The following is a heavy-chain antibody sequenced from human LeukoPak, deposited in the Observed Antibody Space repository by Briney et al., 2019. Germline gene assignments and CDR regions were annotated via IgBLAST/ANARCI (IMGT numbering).Heavy chain of an antibody. V-gene: IGHV1-2*06. J-gene: IGHJ4*02. CDR2: INPNSGGT. CDR1: GYTFTGYY. D-gene: IGHD3-3*01. Sequence: ASVKVSCKASGYTFTGYYMHWVRQAPGQGLEWMGRINPNSGGTNYAQKFQGRVTMTRDTSTSTAYMELRSLRSDDTAVYYCARDFDFWSGPEAGYWGQGTLVTVSS. CDR3: ARDFDFWSGPEAGY.